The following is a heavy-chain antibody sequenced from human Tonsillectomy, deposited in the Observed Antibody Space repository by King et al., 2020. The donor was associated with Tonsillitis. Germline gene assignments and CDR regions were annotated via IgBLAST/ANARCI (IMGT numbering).Heavy chain of an antibody. CDR2: ISGSGGST. Sequence: VQLVESGGGLVQPGGSLRLPCAASGFTFSNYAMSWVRQAPGKGLEWVSGISGSGGSTYYTDSVKGRFTISRDNSQNTVYLQMNSLRAEDTALYYCVKGKDISWSGWADLSLDVWGQGTTVIVSS. CDR3: VKGKDISWSGWADLSLDV. V-gene: IGHV3-23*04. J-gene: IGHJ6*02. CDR1: GFTFSNYA. D-gene: IGHD6-13*01.